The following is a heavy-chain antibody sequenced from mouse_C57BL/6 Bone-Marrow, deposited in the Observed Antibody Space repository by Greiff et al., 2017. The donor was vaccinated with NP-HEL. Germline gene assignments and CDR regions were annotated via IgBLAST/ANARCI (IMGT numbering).Heavy chain of an antibody. V-gene: IGHV5-17*01. D-gene: IGHD4-1*01. Sequence: EVQLVESGGGLVKPGGSLKLSCAASGFTFSDYGMHWVRQAPEKGLEWVAYISSGSSTIYYADTVKGRFTISRDNAKNTLFLQMTSLRSEDTAMYYCATNWDGYAMDYWGQGTSVTVSS. CDR1: GFTFSDYG. CDR2: ISSGSSTI. J-gene: IGHJ4*01. CDR3: ATNWDGYAMDY.